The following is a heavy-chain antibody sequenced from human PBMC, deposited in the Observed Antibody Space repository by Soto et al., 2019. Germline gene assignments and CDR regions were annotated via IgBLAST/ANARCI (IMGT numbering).Heavy chain of an antibody. J-gene: IGHJ4*02. CDR2: FYYSGST. CDR1: GGSISSSTYY. V-gene: IGHV4-39*01. Sequence: SETLSLTCSVSGGSISSSTYYWGWIRQPPGKGLEWIGSFYYSGSTYYNPSLKSRVTISVDASKNQFSPRLSSVTAADTAVYYCATRSDYSYGFSFDYWGQGTLVTVSS. CDR3: ATRSDYSYGFSFDY. D-gene: IGHD5-18*01.